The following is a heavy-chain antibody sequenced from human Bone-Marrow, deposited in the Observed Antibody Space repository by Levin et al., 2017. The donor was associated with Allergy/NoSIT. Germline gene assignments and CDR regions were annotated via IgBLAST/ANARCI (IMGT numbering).Heavy chain of an antibody. Sequence: GESLKISCKASGYTFTGYYMHWVRQAPGQGLEWMGRINPNSGGTNYAQKFQGRVTMTRDTSISTAYMELSRLRSDDTAVYYCARAPNHYCTGGVCYTTENWFDPWGQGTLVTVSS. CDR2: INPNSGGT. CDR3: ARAPNHYCTGGVCYTTENWFDP. J-gene: IGHJ5*02. CDR1: GYTFTGYY. D-gene: IGHD2-8*02. V-gene: IGHV1-2*06.